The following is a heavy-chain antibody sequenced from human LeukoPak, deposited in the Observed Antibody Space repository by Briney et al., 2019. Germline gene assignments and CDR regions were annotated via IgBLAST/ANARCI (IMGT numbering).Heavy chain of an antibody. CDR1: GGSISSSSYY. V-gene: IGHV4-39*07. D-gene: IGHD2-15*01. J-gene: IGHJ5*02. Sequence: SETLSLTCTVSGGSISSSSYYWGWIRQPPGKGLEWIGSIYYSGSTYYNPSLKSRVTISVDTPKNQFSLKLSSVTAADTAVYYCARDDIVVVVAATGGRWFDPWGQGTLVTVSS. CDR2: IYYSGST. CDR3: ARDDIVVVVAATGGRWFDP.